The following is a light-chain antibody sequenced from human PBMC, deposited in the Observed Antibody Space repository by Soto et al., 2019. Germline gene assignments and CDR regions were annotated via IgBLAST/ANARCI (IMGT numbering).Light chain of an antibody. CDR3: HQYGSSITWT. CDR2: AAS. Sequence: EVVLTQSPGTVSLSPGERATLSYRASQSVTSNYLAWYQQKPGQAPRLLIYAASSRATGIPDRFSGSGSGTDFTLSLSRLEPEDFAVYYCHQYGSSITWTFGQGTKVEIK. J-gene: IGKJ1*01. V-gene: IGKV3-20*01. CDR1: QSVTSNY.